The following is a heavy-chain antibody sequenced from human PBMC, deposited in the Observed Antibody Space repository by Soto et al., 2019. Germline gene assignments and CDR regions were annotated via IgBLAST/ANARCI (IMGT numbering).Heavy chain of an antibody. D-gene: IGHD3-10*01. CDR3: ARGGSGSYYGFAGSRDDGMDV. Sequence: ASVKVSCKASGYTFTGYYMHWVRQAPGQGLEWMGWINPNSGGTNYAQKFQGWVTMTRDMSISTAYMELSRLRSDDTAVYYCARGGSGSYYGFAGSRDDGMDVWGQGTTVTVSS. CDR2: INPNSGGT. V-gene: IGHV1-2*04. J-gene: IGHJ6*02. CDR1: GYTFTGYY.